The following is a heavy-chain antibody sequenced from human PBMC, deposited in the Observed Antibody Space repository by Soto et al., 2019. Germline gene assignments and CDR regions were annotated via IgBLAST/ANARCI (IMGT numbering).Heavy chain of an antibody. CDR2: ISSNGGRT. D-gene: IGHD2-21*01. CDR1: GFTLSSYA. J-gene: IGHJ4*02. V-gene: IGHV3-64D*06. Sequence: EGSMRLSCSASGFTLSSYAMHWVRQATGKGLEYVSAISSNGGRTYYADSVKGRFTVCRDNSKNTLYLQMSSLRAKDTAVYYCVKGDHINYLDYWGQGTLVTVSS. CDR3: VKGDHINYLDY.